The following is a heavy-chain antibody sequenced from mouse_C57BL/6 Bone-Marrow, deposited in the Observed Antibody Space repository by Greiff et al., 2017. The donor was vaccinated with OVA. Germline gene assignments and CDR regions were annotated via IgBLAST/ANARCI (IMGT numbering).Heavy chain of an antibody. D-gene: IGHD2-1*01. J-gene: IGHJ3*01. CDR2: IRSKSNNYAT. CDR3: VRQYYGNYTAWFAY. V-gene: IGHV10-1*01. Sequence: EVKLVESGGGLVQPKGSLKLSCAASGFSFNTYAMNWVRQAPGKGLEWVARIRSKSNNYATYYADSVKDRFTISRDDSESMLYLQMNNLKTEDTAMYYCVRQYYGNYTAWFAYWGQGTLVTVSA. CDR1: GFSFNTYA.